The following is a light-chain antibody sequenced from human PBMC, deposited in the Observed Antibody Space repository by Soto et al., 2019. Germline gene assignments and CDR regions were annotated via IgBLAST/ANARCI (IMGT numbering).Light chain of an antibody. V-gene: IGKV1-33*01. CDR3: QQYENVPLMYT. Sequence: DIQMTQSPSSLSASVGDRVTITCQASQDISNYLNWYQQKPGKVPKLLIYDASNLETGVPSRFSGSGSGTDFTFTISSLQPEDIATYYCQQYENVPLMYTLGQWTKVEIK. CDR2: DAS. J-gene: IGKJ2*01. CDR1: QDISNY.